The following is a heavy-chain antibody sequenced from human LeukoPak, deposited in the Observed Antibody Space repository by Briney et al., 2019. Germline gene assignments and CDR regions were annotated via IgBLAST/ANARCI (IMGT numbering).Heavy chain of an antibody. V-gene: IGHV4-39*01. J-gene: IGHJ6*03. D-gene: IGHD1-26*01. Sequence: KSSETLSLTCTVSGGSISSSSYYWGWIRQPPGKGLEWIGSIYYSGSTYYNPSLKSRVTISVDTSKNQFSLKLSSVTAADTAVYYCARQVSGRLYYYYYMDVWGKGTTVTVSS. CDR2: IYYSGST. CDR3: ARQVSGRLYYYYYMDV. CDR1: GGSISSSSYY.